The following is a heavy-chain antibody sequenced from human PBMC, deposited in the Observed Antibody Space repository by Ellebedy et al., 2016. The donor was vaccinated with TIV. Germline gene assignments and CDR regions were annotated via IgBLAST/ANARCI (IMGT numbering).Heavy chain of an antibody. J-gene: IGHJ3*01. Sequence: GESLKISXKGSGYTFNSYWIAWVRQMPGRGLEWMGIIYPGDSDTRYRPSFRGQVTISVDKSTSTAYLQWRRLKASDTAMYFCARMSSIDGFDVWGQGTMVTVSS. CDR3: ARMSSIDGFDV. CDR2: IYPGDSDT. V-gene: IGHV5-51*01. D-gene: IGHD6-6*01. CDR1: GYTFNSYW.